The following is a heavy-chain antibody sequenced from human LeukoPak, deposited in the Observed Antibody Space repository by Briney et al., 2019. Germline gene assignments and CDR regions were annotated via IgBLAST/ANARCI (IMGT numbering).Heavy chain of an antibody. CDR1: GFTFSRYE. Sequence: GGSLRLSCAASGFTFSRYEMNWVRQAPGKGLEWVSYISRSGDTIYFADSVKGRFTISRDNAKNSLYLQMSSLRAEDTAGYYCARDYASDYWGQGTLVTVSS. CDR3: ARDYASDY. J-gene: IGHJ4*02. CDR2: ISRSGDTI. V-gene: IGHV3-48*03. D-gene: IGHD3-10*01.